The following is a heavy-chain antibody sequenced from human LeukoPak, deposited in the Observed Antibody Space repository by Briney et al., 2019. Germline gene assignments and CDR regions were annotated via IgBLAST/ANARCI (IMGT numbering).Heavy chain of an antibody. J-gene: IGHJ6*02. D-gene: IGHD1-26*01. CDR3: ARTTPRGYYYGMDV. V-gene: IGHV4-30-2*01. CDR2: IYHSGST. CDR1: GGSISSGGYS. Sequence: SQTLSLTCAVSGGSISSGGYSWSWIRQPPGKGLEWIGYIYHSGSTYYNPSLKSRVTISVDRSKNQFSLKLSSVTAADTAVYYCARTTPRGYYYGMDVWGRGTTVTVSS.